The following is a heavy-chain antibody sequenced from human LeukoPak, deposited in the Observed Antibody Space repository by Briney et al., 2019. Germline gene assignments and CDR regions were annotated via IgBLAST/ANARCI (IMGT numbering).Heavy chain of an antibody. V-gene: IGHV1-69*05. J-gene: IGHJ4*02. CDR1: GGTFSSYA. CDR2: IIPIFGTA. Sequence: ASVKVSCKASGGTFSSYAISWVRQAPGQGLEWMGGIIPIFGTANYAQKLQGRVTMTTDTSTSTAYMELRSLRSDDTAVYYCARDRPFMITFGGVIPTLDYWGQGTLVTVSS. D-gene: IGHD3-16*01. CDR3: ARDRPFMITFGGVIPTLDY.